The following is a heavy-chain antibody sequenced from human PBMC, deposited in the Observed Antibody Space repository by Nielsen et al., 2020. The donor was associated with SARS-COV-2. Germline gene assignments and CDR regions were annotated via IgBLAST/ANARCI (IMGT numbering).Heavy chain of an antibody. CDR3: ARHNIEMATIGGMDV. V-gene: IGHV5-51*01. D-gene: IGHD5-24*01. J-gene: IGHJ6*02. CDR2: IYPGDSDT. Sequence: VRQMSGKGLEWMGIIYPGDSDTRYSPSFQGQVTISADKSISTAYLQWSSLKASDTAMYYCARHNIEMATIGGMDVWGQGTTVTVSS.